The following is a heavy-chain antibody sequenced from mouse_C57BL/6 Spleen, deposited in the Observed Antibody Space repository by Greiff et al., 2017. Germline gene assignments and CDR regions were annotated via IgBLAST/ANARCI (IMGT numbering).Heavy chain of an antibody. CDR1: GYSITSGYY. J-gene: IGHJ1*03. V-gene: IGHV3-6*01. Sequence: EVQLQQSGPGLVKPSQSLSLTCSVTGYSITSGYYWNWIRQFPGNKLEWMGYISYDGSNNYNPSLKNRISITRDTSKNQFFLKLNSVTTEDTATYYCATLLRTPHWYFDVWGTGTTVTVSS. CDR2: ISYDGSN. CDR3: ATLLRTPHWYFDV. D-gene: IGHD1-2*01.